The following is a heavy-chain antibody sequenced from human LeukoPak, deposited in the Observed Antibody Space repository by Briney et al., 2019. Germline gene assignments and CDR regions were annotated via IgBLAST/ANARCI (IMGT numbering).Heavy chain of an antibody. D-gene: IGHD2-2*01. V-gene: IGHV1-18*01. CDR1: GYTFTSYG. CDR3: ARDKDIVVVPAADY. CDR2: ISAYNGNT. Sequence: GASVKVSCKASGYTFTSYGISWVRQAPGQGLEWMGWISAYNGNTNYAQKLQGRVTMTTDTSTSTAYMELRSLRSDDTAVYYRARDKDIVVVPAADYWGQGALVTVSS. J-gene: IGHJ4*02.